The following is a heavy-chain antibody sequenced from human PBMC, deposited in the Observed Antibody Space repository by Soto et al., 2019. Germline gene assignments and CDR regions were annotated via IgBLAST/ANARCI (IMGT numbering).Heavy chain of an antibody. CDR3: ARLARYCSSTSCYYNDY. Sequence: PSETLSLTCAVYGGSFSGYYWSWIRQPPGKGLEWIGEINHSGSTNYNPSLKSRVTISVDTSKNQFSLKLSSVTAANTAVYYCARLARYCSSTSCYYNDYSGQGTLVTVSS. CDR2: INHSGST. V-gene: IGHV4-34*01. CDR1: GGSFSGYY. J-gene: IGHJ4*02. D-gene: IGHD2-2*01.